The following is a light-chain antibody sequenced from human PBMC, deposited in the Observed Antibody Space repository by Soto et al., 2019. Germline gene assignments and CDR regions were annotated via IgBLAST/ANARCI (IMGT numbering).Light chain of an antibody. CDR3: QQSYSTPYT. J-gene: IGKJ2*01. CDR1: QSISSY. Sequence: DIQMTQSPSSLSASVGDRVTITCRASQSISSYLNWYQQKPGKAPKLLIYAASSLQSGVPSRFSGSGSGTDFTLTISSLQPEDFATYYCQQSYSTPYTFVRGTKLEIK. V-gene: IGKV1-39*01. CDR2: AAS.